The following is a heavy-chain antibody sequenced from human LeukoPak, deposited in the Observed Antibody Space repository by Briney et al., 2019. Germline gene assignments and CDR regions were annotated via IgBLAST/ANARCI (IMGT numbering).Heavy chain of an antibody. D-gene: IGHD3-22*01. Sequence: GGSLRLSCAASGFTFSSYEMNWVRQAPGKGLEWVSYISSSGSTIYYADSVKGRFTISRDNAKNSLYLQMNSLRAEDTALYYCARAYDSSGYYLNWFDPWGQGTLVTVSS. CDR2: ISSSGSTI. CDR3: ARAYDSSGYYLNWFDP. J-gene: IGHJ5*02. CDR1: GFTFSSYE. V-gene: IGHV3-48*03.